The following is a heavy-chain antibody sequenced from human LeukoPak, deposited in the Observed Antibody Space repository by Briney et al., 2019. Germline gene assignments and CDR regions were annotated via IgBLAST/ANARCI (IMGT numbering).Heavy chain of an antibody. CDR3: ARGLWSGSYNGDY. D-gene: IGHD1-26*01. CDR2: IYYSGST. Sequence: SETLSLTCTVSGGSISSYYWSWIRQPPGKGLEWIGYIYYSGSTNYNPSLKSRVTISVDTSKNQFSLKLSSVTAADTAVYYCARGLWSGSYNGDYWGQGTLVTVSS. CDR1: GGSISSYY. V-gene: IGHV4-59*01. J-gene: IGHJ4*02.